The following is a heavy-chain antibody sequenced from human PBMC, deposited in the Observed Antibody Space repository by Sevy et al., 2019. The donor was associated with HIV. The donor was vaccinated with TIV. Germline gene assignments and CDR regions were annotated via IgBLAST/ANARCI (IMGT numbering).Heavy chain of an antibody. CDR2: FSFGCGKI. Sequence: GGSLRLSCAASGFTFSSYAMSWVRQPPGKGLEWVATFSFGCGKINYADSVKGRFTISRDNSKNTLFLQMNRLRAEDTAVYYCAREGCSRPHDYWGQGTLVTDSS. J-gene: IGHJ4*02. V-gene: IGHV3-23*01. D-gene: IGHD2-2*01. CDR1: GFTFSSYA. CDR3: AREGCSRPHDY.